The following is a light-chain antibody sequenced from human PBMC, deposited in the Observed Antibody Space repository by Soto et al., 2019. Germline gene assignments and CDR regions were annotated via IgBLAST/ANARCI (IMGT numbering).Light chain of an antibody. CDR2: DNS. Sequence: QSVLTQPPSVSAAPGQKVTISCSGSSSNIGNNYVSWYQQLPGTAPKLLIYDNSKRPSGIPDRLSGSKSGTSATLGITGLQTGDEADYYCGKWDSSLSAGVFGGGTKLTVL. J-gene: IGLJ2*01. CDR1: SSNIGNNY. V-gene: IGLV1-51*01. CDR3: GKWDSSLSAGV.